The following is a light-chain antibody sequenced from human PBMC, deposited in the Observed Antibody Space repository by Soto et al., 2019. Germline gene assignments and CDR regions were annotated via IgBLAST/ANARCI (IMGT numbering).Light chain of an antibody. CDR2: AAS. CDR1: QGIRND. J-gene: IGKJ4*01. V-gene: IGKV1-17*01. CDR3: QQADSFPLS. Sequence: DIQMTQSPSSLSASVGDRFTMXXRASQGIRNDLSWYQQKPGKAPXPLIYAASSLQSGVPSRFSGSGYGTDFTLTISSLQLEDFATYYCQQADSFPLSFGGGTK.